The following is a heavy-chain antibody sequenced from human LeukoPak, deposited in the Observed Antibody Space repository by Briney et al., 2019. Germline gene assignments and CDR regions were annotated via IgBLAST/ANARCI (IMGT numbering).Heavy chain of an antibody. V-gene: IGHV4-61*08. CDR2: IYYSGST. Sequence: SETLSLTCTVSGGSISSGDYYWSWIRQPPGKGLEWIGYIYYSGSTNYNPSLKSRVTISVDTSKNQLSLKLSSVTAADTAVYYCAREDDLSPHDAFDIWGQGTMVTVSS. J-gene: IGHJ3*02. CDR1: GGSISSGDYY. CDR3: AREDDLSPHDAFDI.